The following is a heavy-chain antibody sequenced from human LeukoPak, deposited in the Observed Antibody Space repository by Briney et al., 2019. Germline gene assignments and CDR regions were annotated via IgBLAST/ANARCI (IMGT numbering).Heavy chain of an antibody. Sequence: PSETLSLTCTVSSGSISTSNYYWGWVRQPPGKALEWIGNIFYSGSTYYSPSLKSRVTISLDTSRNQFSLKLNSVTAADTAVYYCAGEGATSFDYWGQGTLVTVSS. V-gene: IGHV4-39*07. CDR2: IFYSGST. D-gene: IGHD1-26*01. CDR3: AGEGATSFDY. J-gene: IGHJ4*02. CDR1: SGSISTSNYY.